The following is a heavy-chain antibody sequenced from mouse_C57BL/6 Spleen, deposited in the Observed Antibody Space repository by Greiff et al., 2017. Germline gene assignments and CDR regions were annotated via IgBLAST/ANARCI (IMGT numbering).Heavy chain of an antibody. V-gene: IGHV1-26*01. CDR3: ATIYDGYH. D-gene: IGHD2-3*01. Sequence: EVQLQQSGPELVKPGASVKISCKASGYTFTDYYMNWVKQSHGKSLEWIGDINPNNGGTSYNQKFKGKATLTVDKSSNTAYMELRSLTSEDSAVYYCATIYDGYHWGQGTLVTVSA. J-gene: IGHJ3*01. CDR2: INPNNGGT. CDR1: GYTFTDYY.